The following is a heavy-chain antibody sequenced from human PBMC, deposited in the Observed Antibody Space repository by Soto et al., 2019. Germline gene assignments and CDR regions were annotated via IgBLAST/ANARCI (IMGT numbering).Heavy chain of an antibody. Sequence: ASVKVSCKASGYDSTAYDINWVRQASGQGLEWMGWMNPINGATGSARRFQGRVSMTRNTATGTAYLELTSLRSDDSAVYYCGRGPSPRAPAGGTPYYYAMDVWGQGTKVTVSS. J-gene: IGHJ6*02. CDR1: GYDSTAYD. V-gene: IGHV1-8*02. CDR2: MNPINGAT. D-gene: IGHD6-13*01. CDR3: GRGPSPRAPAGGTPYYYAMDV.